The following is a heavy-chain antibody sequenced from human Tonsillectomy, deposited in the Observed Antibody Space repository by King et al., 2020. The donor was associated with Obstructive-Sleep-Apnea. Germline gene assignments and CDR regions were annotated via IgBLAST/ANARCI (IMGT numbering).Heavy chain of an antibody. CDR1: GFTFSTYT. D-gene: IGHD1-26*01. CDR3: ARDREGATGYFDY. J-gene: IGHJ4*02. V-gene: IGHV3-21*01. CDR2: ISGSSSYI. Sequence: VQLVESGGGLVKPGGSLRLSCAASGFTFSTYTMNWVRQAPGKGLEWVSSISGSSSYIYYADSLKGRFTISRDNAKNSLYLQMNSLTAEDTAVYYCARDREGATGYFDYWGQGTLVTVSS.